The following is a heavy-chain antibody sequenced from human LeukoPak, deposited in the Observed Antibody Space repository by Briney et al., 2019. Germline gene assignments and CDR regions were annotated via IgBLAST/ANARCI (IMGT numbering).Heavy chain of an antibody. CDR1: GYTFAGYH. CDR3: ARAHYYDSSGYSGGY. Sequence: ASVKVSCKASGYTFAGYHMHWVRQAPGQGLEWMGWISAYNGNTNYAQKLQGRVTMTTDTSTSTAYMELRSLRSDDTAVYYCARAHYYDSSGYSGGYWGQGTLVTVSS. D-gene: IGHD3-22*01. CDR2: ISAYNGNT. J-gene: IGHJ4*02. V-gene: IGHV1-18*04.